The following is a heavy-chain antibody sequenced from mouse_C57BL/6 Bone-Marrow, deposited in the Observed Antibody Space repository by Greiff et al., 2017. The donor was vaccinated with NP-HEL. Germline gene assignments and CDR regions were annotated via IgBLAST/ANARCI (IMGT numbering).Heavy chain of an antibody. V-gene: IGHV5-4*01. D-gene: IGHD1-1*01. Sequence: EVQLVESGGGLVKPGGSLKLSCAASGFTFSSYAMSWVRQTPEKRLEWVATISDGGSYTYYPDNVQGRFTISRDNAKNNLYLQMSHLKSEDTAMYYCARDDDYGSSYEYYFDYWGQGTTLTVSS. CDR2: ISDGGSYT. CDR1: GFTFSSYA. CDR3: ARDDDYGSSYEYYFDY. J-gene: IGHJ2*01.